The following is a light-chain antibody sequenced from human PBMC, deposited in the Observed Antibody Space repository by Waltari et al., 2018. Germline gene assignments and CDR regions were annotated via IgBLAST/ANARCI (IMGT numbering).Light chain of an antibody. CDR1: QSVSRW. J-gene: IGKJ1*01. Sequence: EIVLTQSPGTLSLSPGERATLSCRASQSVSRWLAWSQQKPGQPPRLLIYGASSRATGIPDRFSGSGSGTDFSLTISRLEPEDSAVYYCQKYGTLPATFGQGTKVEVK. CDR3: QKYGTLPAT. V-gene: IGKV3-20*01. CDR2: GAS.